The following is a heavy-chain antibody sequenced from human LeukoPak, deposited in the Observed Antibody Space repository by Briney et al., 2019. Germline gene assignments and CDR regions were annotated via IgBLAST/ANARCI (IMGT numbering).Heavy chain of an antibody. CDR1: GGSISSYY. CDR3: ARRSWTTVTTLAAEYFQH. D-gene: IGHD4-17*01. J-gene: IGHJ1*01. CDR2: IYTSGST. V-gene: IGHV4-4*07. Sequence: SETLSLTCTVSGGSISSYYWSWIRQPAGKGLEWIGRIYTSGSTNYNPSLKSRVTMSVDTSKNQFSLKLSSVTAADTAVYYCARRSWTTVTTLAAEYFQHWGQGTLVTVSS.